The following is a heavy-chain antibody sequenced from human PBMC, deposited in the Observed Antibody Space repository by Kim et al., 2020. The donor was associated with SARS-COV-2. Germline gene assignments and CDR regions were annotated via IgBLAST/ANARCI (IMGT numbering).Heavy chain of an antibody. D-gene: IGHD6-13*01. V-gene: IGHV3-33*05. CDR2: ISYDGSIK. CDR3: ARRRIAAAVANFDY. Sequence: GGSLRLSCAASGFTFSTYGMHWVRQAPGKGLEWVAVISYDGSIKYYADSVKGRFTIYRDNSKNTLYLQMSSLRAEDTAVYYCARRRIAAAVANFDYWGQGTLVTVSS. CDR1: GFTFSTYG. J-gene: IGHJ4*02.